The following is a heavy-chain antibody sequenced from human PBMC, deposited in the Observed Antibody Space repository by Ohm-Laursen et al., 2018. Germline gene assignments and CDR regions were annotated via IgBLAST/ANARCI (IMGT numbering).Heavy chain of an antibody. D-gene: IGHD4-17*01. J-gene: IGHJ3*02. Sequence: ASVKVSCKASGYTFTSYDINWVRQATGQGLEWMGWMNPNSGNTGYAQKFQGRVTMTRNTSISTAYMELSSLRSEDTAVYYCARGLYGDPADAFDIWGQGTMVTVSS. V-gene: IGHV1-8*01. CDR1: GYTFTSYD. CDR2: MNPNSGNT. CDR3: ARGLYGDPADAFDI.